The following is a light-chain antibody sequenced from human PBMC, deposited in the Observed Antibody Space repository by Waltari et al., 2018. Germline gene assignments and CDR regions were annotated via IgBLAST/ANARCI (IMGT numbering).Light chain of an antibody. CDR3: QQRSNWPIT. Sequence: EIVLTQSPATLSLSPGDTATLSCRASQSVTTYLAWYQQKPGQAPRLLIYDASNRATGIPARFSASGSVTDFTLTISSLEPEDFAVYYCQQRSNWPITFGQGTRLEIK. CDR2: DAS. V-gene: IGKV3-11*01. J-gene: IGKJ5*01. CDR1: QSVTTY.